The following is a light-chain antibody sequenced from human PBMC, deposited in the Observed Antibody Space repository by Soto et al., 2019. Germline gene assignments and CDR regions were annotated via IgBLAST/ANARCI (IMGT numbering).Light chain of an antibody. V-gene: IGKV1-39*01. CDR3: QQSYSTPPMYT. CDR1: QSISRY. CDR2: AAS. J-gene: IGKJ2*01. Sequence: DIQMTQSPSSLSASVGDRVTITCRASQSISRYLNWYQQKPGKAPKLLIYAASSLQSGVPSRFSGSGSGTGFTLTISSLQPEDFATYYCQQSYSTPPMYTFGQGTKLEIK.